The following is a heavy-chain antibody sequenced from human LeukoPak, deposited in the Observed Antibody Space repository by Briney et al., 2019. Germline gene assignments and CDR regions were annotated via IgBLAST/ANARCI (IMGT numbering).Heavy chain of an antibody. CDR1: GGSFSGYY. Sequence: SETLSLTCAVYGGSFSGYYWSWIRQPPGKGLEWIGEINHSGSTNYNPSLKSRVATSVDTSKSQFSLKLSSVTAADTAVYYCARAPSITGNTSPAAGAFDIWGQGTMVTVSP. CDR2: INHSGST. CDR3: ARAPSITGNTSPAAGAFDI. D-gene: IGHD1-7*01. J-gene: IGHJ3*02. V-gene: IGHV4-34*01.